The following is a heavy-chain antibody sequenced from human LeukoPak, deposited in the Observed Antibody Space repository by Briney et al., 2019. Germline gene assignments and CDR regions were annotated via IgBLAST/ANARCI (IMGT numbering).Heavy chain of an antibody. CDR2: ISSTSSYI. J-gene: IGHJ6*03. CDR3: ARESGSRSYYYYMDV. Sequence: GGSLRLSCAASGFTFSSFSMNWVRQAPGKGLEWVSSISSTSSYIYYADSVRGRFTISRDKDKNSVYLQMTSLRAEDTAVYYCARESGSRSYYYYMDVWGKGTTVTVSS. CDR1: GFTFSSFS. V-gene: IGHV3-21*01. D-gene: IGHD2-2*01.